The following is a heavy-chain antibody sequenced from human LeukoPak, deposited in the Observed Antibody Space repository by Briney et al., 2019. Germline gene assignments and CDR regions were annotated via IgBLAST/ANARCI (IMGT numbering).Heavy chain of an antibody. V-gene: IGHV4-59*08. J-gene: IGHJ6*03. Sequence: NPSETLSLTCTVSGGSISSYYWSWSRQPPGKGLEWIGYIYYSGSTNYNPSLKSRVTISVDTSKNQFSLKLSSVTAADTAVYYCASQEYSSSFYYYYMDVWGKGTTATVSS. CDR2: IYYSGST. CDR3: ASQEYSSSFYYYYMDV. CDR1: GGSISSYY. D-gene: IGHD6-6*01.